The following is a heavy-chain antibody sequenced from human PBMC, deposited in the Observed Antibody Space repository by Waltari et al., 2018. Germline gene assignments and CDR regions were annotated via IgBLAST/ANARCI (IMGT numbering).Heavy chain of an antibody. Sequence: QVQLQQWGAGLLKPSETLSLTCAVYGGSFSGYYWSWIRQPPGKGLEWIGEINHSGSTNYNPSLKSRVTISVDTSKNQFSLKLSSVTAADTAVYYCARAKGDSSGYYYSYFDYWGQGTLVIVSS. J-gene: IGHJ4*02. CDR1: GGSFSGYY. CDR3: ARAKGDSSGYYYSYFDY. CDR2: INHSGST. V-gene: IGHV4-34*01. D-gene: IGHD3-22*01.